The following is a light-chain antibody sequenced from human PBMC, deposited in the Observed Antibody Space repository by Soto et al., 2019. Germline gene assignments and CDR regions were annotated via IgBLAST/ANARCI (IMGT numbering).Light chain of an antibody. CDR2: DSS. CDR1: QSISSW. J-gene: IGKJ4*01. Sequence: IQMTQSPSTLSESVGDRVIISCRASQSISSWLTWYQQKPGKAPKVLMYDSSTLESGVPSKFSGSRSGTDFTLTISSLQPDDFATYYCQQYYTYPLTFGGGTKVDIK. V-gene: IGKV1-5*01. CDR3: QQYYTYPLT.